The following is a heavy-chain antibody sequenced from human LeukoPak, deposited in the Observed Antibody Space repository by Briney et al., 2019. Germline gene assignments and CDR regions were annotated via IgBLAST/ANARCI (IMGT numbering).Heavy chain of an antibody. CDR2: INHSGST. CDR1: GGSFSGYY. Sequence: SETLSLTCAVYGGSFSGYYWSWIRQPPGKGLEWIGEINHSGSTNYNPSLKSRVTISVDTSKNQFSLKLSPVTAADTAVYYCARSGIRGAPRLGYWGQGTLVTVSS. D-gene: IGHD3-10*01. CDR3: ARSGIRGAPRLGY. J-gene: IGHJ4*02. V-gene: IGHV4-34*01.